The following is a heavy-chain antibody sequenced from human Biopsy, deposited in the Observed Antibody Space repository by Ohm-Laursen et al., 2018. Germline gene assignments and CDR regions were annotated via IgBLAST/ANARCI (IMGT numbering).Heavy chain of an antibody. CDR3: VRGVDYYDPYHYYALDV. J-gene: IGHJ6*02. Sequence: SDTLSLTCAVYGESFNGYYWSWIRQTPGEGLEWIGEINHSGRTNYNPSLKSQVTISVDTSKNQFSLKVRSVTAADTAVYYCVRGVDYYDPYHYYALDVWGQGTTVTVSS. CDR1: GESFNGYY. CDR2: INHSGRT. D-gene: IGHD3-22*01. V-gene: IGHV4-34*01.